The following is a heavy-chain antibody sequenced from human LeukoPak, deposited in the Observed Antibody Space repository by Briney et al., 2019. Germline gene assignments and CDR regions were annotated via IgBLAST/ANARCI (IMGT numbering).Heavy chain of an antibody. D-gene: IGHD3-22*01. CDR3: ARGKGGYYDSSGYYFGAFDI. CDR1: GFIFSSYT. Sequence: PGGSLRLSCAASGFIFSSYTMNWVRQAPGKGLEWVSSISSSSSYKYYADSVKGRFTISRDNAKNSLYLQMNSLRAEDTAVYYCARGKGGYYDSSGYYFGAFDIWGQGTMVTVSS. CDR2: ISSSSSYK. J-gene: IGHJ3*02. V-gene: IGHV3-21*01.